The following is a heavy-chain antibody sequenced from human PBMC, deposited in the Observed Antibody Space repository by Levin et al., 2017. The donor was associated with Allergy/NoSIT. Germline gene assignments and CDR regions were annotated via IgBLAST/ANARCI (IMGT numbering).Heavy chain of an antibody. V-gene: IGHV3-66*01. D-gene: IGHD6-6*01. CDR3: VKTSSF. Sequence: GESLKISCAASGFTVNSNYMSWVRQAPGKGLEWVSVIFGGGSTYYADSVKGRFTISRDNSKNTLYFQMNNLRAEDTAMYYCVKTSSFWGQGTLVTVSS. J-gene: IGHJ4*02. CDR1: GFTVNSNY. CDR2: IFGGGST.